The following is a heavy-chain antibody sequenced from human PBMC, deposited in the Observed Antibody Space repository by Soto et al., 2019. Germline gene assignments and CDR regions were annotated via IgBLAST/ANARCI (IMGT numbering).Heavy chain of an antibody. CDR3: ARSGYSYAFNYYYYGMDI. D-gene: IGHD5-18*01. CDR2: ISSTSTTI. V-gene: IGHV3-48*03. CDR1: GSSFSSYE. Sequence: PGGSLRLSCAASGSSFSSYEMHWVRQAPGKGLEWISYISSTSTTIHYADSVKGRFTISRDNAKNSLFLQMNSLRADDTAVYYCARSGYSYAFNYYYYGMDIRGQGTTVTVSS. J-gene: IGHJ6*02.